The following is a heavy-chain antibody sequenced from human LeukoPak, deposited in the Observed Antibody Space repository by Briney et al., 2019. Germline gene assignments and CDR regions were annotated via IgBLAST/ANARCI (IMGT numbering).Heavy chain of an antibody. CDR1: GFTFSSYG. CDR3: AKKRKARGVIGAFDI. J-gene: IGHJ3*02. V-gene: IGHV3-23*01. Sequence: GGSLRLSCAASGFTFSSYGMHWVRQAPGKGLEWVSAISGSGGSTYYADSVKGRFTISRDNSKNTLYLQMNSLRAEDTAVYYCAKKRKARGVIGAFDIWGQGTMVTVSS. D-gene: IGHD3-10*01. CDR2: ISGSGGST.